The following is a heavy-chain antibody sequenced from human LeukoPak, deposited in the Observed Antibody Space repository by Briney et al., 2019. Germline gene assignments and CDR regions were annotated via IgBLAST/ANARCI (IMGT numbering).Heavy chain of an antibody. V-gene: IGHV1-46*01. Sequence: ASVKLSCKASVYTFTTYYIHWVRQAPGQALEWMGVINPSGGSTSFAQKFQARLTMTRDTSTSTVYMELSGLRSEDTAVYYCAREIVVVPAAMGFDPWGQGTLVTVSS. CDR3: AREIVVVPAAMGFDP. CDR1: VYTFTTYY. D-gene: IGHD2-2*01. CDR2: INPSGGST. J-gene: IGHJ5*02.